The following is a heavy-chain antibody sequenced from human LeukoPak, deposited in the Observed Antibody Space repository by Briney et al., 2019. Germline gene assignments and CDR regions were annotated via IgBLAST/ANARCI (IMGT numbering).Heavy chain of an antibody. Sequence: PSETLSLTCTVSGGSIRSDFWSWIRQPPGKGLEWIGYVYYSGSTNYSPSLNSRVTISIDTSKNKFSLKLTSVTAADTAVYYCARGVVVTALDYWGQGTLVTVSS. CDR3: ARGVVVTALDY. V-gene: IGHV4-59*01. CDR2: VYYSGST. J-gene: IGHJ4*02. CDR1: GGSIRSDF. D-gene: IGHD2-21*02.